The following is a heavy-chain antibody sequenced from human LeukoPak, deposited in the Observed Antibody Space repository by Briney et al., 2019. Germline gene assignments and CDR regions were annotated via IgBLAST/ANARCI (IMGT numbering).Heavy chain of an antibody. CDR2: ISGSGGST. D-gene: IGHD6-13*01. V-gene: IGHV3-23*01. CDR3: AKDYEGRQQLVRNAFDI. CDR1: GFTFSSYA. J-gene: IGHJ3*02. Sequence: GGSLRLSCAASGFTFSSYAMSWVRQAPGKGLEWVSAISGSGGSTYYADSVKGRFTISRDNSKNTLYLQMNSLRAEDTAVYYCAKDYEGRQQLVRNAFDIWGQGTMVTVSS.